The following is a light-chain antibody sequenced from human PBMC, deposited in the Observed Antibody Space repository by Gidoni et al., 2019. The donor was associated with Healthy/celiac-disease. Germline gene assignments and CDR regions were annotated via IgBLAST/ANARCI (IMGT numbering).Light chain of an antibody. V-gene: IGKV1-39*01. CDR3: QQSYSTQT. J-gene: IGKJ2*01. CDR1: QSISSY. CDR2: AAS. Sequence: DIQMTQSPSSLSASVGDRVTITCRASQSISSYLNWYQQKPGKAPKLLIDAASSLQSGVQSRFSGSGSGTDFTLTISRRQPEDCATYYGQQSYSTQTFXXXTKLEIK.